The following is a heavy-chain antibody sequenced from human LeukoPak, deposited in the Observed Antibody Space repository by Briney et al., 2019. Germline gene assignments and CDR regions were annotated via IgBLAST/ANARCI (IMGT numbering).Heavy chain of an antibody. CDR1: GGSISSYY. CDR2: IYYSGST. Sequence: SETLSLTCTVSGGSISSYYWSWIRQPPGKGLEWIGYIYYSGSTNYNPSLKSRVTISVDTSKNQFSLKLSSVTAADTAVYYCARYRNGLGFHPWGQGTLVTVSS. D-gene: IGHD6-19*01. V-gene: IGHV4-59*01. CDR3: ARYRNGLGFHP. J-gene: IGHJ5*01.